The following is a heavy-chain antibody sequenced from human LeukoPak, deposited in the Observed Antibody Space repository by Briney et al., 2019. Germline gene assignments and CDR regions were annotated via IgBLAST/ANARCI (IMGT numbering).Heavy chain of an antibody. J-gene: IGHJ3*02. Sequence: PGGPLRLSCAASGFTFSSYGMHWVRQAPGKGLEWVAVIWYDGSNKYYADSVKGRFTISRDNSKNTLYLQMNSLRAEDTAVYYCARDFMITFGDPSGAFDIWGQGTMVTVSS. V-gene: IGHV3-33*01. CDR1: GFTFSSYG. D-gene: IGHD3-16*01. CDR2: IWYDGSNK. CDR3: ARDFMITFGDPSGAFDI.